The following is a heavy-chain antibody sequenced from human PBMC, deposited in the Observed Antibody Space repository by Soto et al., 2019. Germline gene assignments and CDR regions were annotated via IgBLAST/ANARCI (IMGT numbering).Heavy chain of an antibody. D-gene: IGHD6-19*01. CDR2: TYYRSNWRH. J-gene: IGHJ4*02. CDR3: ARGVAGSGFDL. CDR1: GDSVSSNTSA. V-gene: IGHV6-1*01. Sequence: PSQTLALPCGISGDSVSSNTSACNFIRSSPSRGLELLGRTYYRSNWRHDYAVSVKSRITVNPDTSKNHFSLQLNSVTPDDTAVYYCARGVAGSGFDLWGQGTLVTVSS.